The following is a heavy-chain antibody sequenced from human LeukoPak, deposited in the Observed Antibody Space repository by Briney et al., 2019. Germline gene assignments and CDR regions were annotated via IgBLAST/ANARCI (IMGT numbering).Heavy chain of an antibody. V-gene: IGHV3-30*03. CDR3: AREGCSGTSCYGVDAFDI. CDR1: GFTFSSYG. Sequence: GGSLRLSCAASGFTFSSYGMHWVRQAPGKGLEWVAVISYGGSNKYYADSVKGRFTISRDNSKNTLYLQMNSLRAEDTAVYYCAREGCSGTSCYGVDAFDIWGQGTKVTVSS. D-gene: IGHD2-15*01. J-gene: IGHJ3*02. CDR2: ISYGGSNK.